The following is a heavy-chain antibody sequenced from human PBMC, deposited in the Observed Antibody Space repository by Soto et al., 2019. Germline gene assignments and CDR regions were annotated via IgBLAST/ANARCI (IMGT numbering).Heavy chain of an antibody. Sequence: SETLSLTCTVSGGSISSYYWSWIRQPPGKGLEWIGYIYYSGSTNYNPSLKSRVTISVDTSKNQFSLKLSSVTAADTAVYYCARCLGGYNWNYGVFEYWGQGTLVTVSS. J-gene: IGHJ4*02. D-gene: IGHD1-7*01. V-gene: IGHV4-59*01. CDR2: IYYSGST. CDR1: GGSISSYY. CDR3: ARCLGGYNWNYGVFEY.